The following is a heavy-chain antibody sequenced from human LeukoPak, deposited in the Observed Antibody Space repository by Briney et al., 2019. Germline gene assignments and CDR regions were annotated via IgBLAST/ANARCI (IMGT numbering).Heavy chain of an antibody. CDR2: IKRKTDDGPT. CDR3: TPAPHYFDPDY. CDR1: GFIFSDAW. V-gene: IGHV3-15*01. D-gene: IGHD2/OR15-2a*01. Sequence: PGGSLRLSCAASGFIFSDAWMSWVRQAPGKGLEWVGRIKRKTDDGPTDYAAPVTGRFSISRDDSKNTLYLQMNSLKTEDTGVYYCTPAPHYFDPDYWGQGTLVTVSS. J-gene: IGHJ4*02.